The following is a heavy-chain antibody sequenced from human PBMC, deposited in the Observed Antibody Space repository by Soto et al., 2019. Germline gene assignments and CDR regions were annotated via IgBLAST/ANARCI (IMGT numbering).Heavy chain of an antibody. D-gene: IGHD3-9*01. V-gene: IGHV3-15*01. CDR3: TTTHPPHYDILTGYYAFDI. CDR2: IKSKTDGGTT. Sequence: GGSLRLSCAASGFTFSNAWMSWVRQAPGKGLEWVGRIKSKTDGGTTDYAAPVKGRFTISRDDSKNTLYLQMNSLKTEDTAVYYCTTTHPPHYDILTGYYAFDIWGQGTMVTVSS. J-gene: IGHJ3*02. CDR1: GFTFSNAW.